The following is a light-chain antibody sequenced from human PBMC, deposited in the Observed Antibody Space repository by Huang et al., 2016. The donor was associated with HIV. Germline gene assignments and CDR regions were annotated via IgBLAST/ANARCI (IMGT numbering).Light chain of an antibody. V-gene: IGKV3-11*01. J-gene: IGKJ1*01. CDR2: DAS. Sequence: EIVLTQSPATLSLSPGERATLSCRASQSVSSYLAWYQQKPGQAPRLLIYDASNRATGIPARFSGSGSGTDFTLIISSLEPEDLAVYYCQQRGNWPQTFGQGTKVEIK. CDR1: QSVSSY. CDR3: QQRGNWPQT.